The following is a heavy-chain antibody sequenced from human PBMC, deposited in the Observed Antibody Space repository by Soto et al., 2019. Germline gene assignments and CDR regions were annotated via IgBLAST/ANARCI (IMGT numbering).Heavy chain of an antibody. CDR3: AKVRSTTIFGVVSLFDY. Sequence: GGSLRLSCAASGFTFSSYAMSWVRQAPGKGLEWVSAISGSGGSTYYADSVKGRFTISRDNSKNTLYLQMNSLRAEDTAVYYCAKVRSTTIFGVVSLFDYWGQGTLVTVSS. CDR1: GFTFSSYA. J-gene: IGHJ4*02. D-gene: IGHD3-3*01. V-gene: IGHV3-23*01. CDR2: ISGSGGST.